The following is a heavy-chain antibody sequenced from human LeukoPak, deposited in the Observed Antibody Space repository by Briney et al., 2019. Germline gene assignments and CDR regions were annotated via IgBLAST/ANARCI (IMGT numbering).Heavy chain of an antibody. D-gene: IGHD2-2*01. CDR2: IYPGDSDT. J-gene: IGHJ6*02. CDR1: GYSFTSYW. Sequence: NRGESLKISCKGSGYSFTSYWIGWVRQMPGKGLEWMGIIYPGDSDTIYSPSFQGQVTISADKSISTAYLQWSSLKASDTAMYYCARQYRSYCSSTSCYLAGYYYYGMDVWGQGTTVTVSS. CDR3: ARQYRSYCSSTSCYLAGYYYYGMDV. V-gene: IGHV5-51*01.